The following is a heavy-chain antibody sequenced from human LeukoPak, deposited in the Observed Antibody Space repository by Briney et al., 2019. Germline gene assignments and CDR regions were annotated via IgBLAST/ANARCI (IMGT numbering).Heavy chain of an antibody. D-gene: IGHD5-18*01. CDR1: GGSISSGGYS. V-gene: IGHV4-30-4*07. CDR3: ARGDVNSYGYSWFDY. Sequence: PSETLSLTCAVSGGSISSGGYSWSWIRQPPGKGLEWIGYIYYSGSTYYNPSLKSRVTISVDTSKNQFSLKLSSVTAADTAVYYCARGDVNSYGYSWFDYWGQGTLVTVSS. J-gene: IGHJ4*02. CDR2: IYYSGST.